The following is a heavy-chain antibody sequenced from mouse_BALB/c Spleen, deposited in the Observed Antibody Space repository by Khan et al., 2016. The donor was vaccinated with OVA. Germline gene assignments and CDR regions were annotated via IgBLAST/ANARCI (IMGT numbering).Heavy chain of an antibody. D-gene: IGHD1-1*02. J-gene: IGHJ3*01. V-gene: IGHV1-7*01. Sequence: VQLKQSGAELAKPGASVKMSCKASGYTFINYWILWVKQRPGQGLEWIGYINPSTGYTEYNQNFKDKATLTADKSSSTAYMQLSSLTSEDSAVYYCASRRLGWPFAYWGQGTLLTVSA. CDR2: INPSTGYT. CDR1: GYTFINYW. CDR3: ASRRLGWPFAY.